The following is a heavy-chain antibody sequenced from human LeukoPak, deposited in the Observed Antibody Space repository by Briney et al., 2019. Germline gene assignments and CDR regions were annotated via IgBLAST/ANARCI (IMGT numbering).Heavy chain of an antibody. V-gene: IGHV3-23*01. CDR2: ISSSGGST. CDR1: GFIFSSYA. Sequence: GGSLRLSCAVSGFIFSSYAMSWVRQAPGKGLECVSAISSSGGSTHYAGSVQGRFTISRDNSKNTLYLQMNSLRAEDTAVYYCAKREYYDLYYFDYWGQGTLVTVSS. CDR3: AKREYYDLYYFDY. J-gene: IGHJ4*02. D-gene: IGHD3-22*01.